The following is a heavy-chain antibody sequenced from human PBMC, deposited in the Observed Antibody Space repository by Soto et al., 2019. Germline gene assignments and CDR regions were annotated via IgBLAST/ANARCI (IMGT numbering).Heavy chain of an antibody. V-gene: IGHV4-34*01. CDR2: INHRGNT. Sequence: SETPSVTCAVYGGSFSMYSWGWIRQSPGKGLQWIGEINHRGNTDYDPSLKSRVTISLNTSKNQFSLNLTSVTAADTSVYYCVSTGYFPIDCWGQ. CDR3: VSTGYFPIDC. J-gene: IGHJ4*02. CDR1: GGSFSMYS. D-gene: IGHD3-22*01.